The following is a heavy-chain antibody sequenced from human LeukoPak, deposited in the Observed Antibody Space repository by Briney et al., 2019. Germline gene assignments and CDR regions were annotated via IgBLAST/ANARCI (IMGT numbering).Heavy chain of an antibody. CDR1: GFTFSSYS. Sequence: PGGSLRLSCAASGFTFSSYSMNWVRQAPGKGLEWVSSISSSSSYIYYADSVKGRFTISRDNAKNSLYLQMNSLRAEDTAVYYCARDQGMGATTENAFDIWGQGTMVTVSS. V-gene: IGHV3-21*01. D-gene: IGHD1-26*01. CDR3: ARDQGMGATTENAFDI. CDR2: ISSSSSYI. J-gene: IGHJ3*02.